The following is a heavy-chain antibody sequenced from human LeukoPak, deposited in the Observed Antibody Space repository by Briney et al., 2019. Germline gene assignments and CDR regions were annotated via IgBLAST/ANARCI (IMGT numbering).Heavy chain of an antibody. CDR1: GYTFTSYD. CDR2: MNPNSGNT. V-gene: IGHV1-8*01. D-gene: IGHD3-22*01. Sequence: ASVKVSCKASGYTFTSYDINWVRQATGQGLEWMGWMNPNSGNTGYAQKFQGRVTMTRNTSISTAYMELSRLSSEDTAVYYCARGPVSYYDSSGPDYWGQGTLVTVSS. J-gene: IGHJ4*02. CDR3: ARGPVSYYDSSGPDY.